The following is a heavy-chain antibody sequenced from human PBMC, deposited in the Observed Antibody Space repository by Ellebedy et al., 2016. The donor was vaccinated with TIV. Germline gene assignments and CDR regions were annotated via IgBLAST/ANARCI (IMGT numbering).Heavy chain of an antibody. D-gene: IGHD3-16*01. CDR3: ASLWDTVPGDSYTMDV. CDR1: GYIFTNFW. V-gene: IGHV5-10-1*01. Sequence: GESLKISCKGSGYIFTNFWISWVRQMPGKGLEWMGRIDPSNSNSNYSPSFQGHVTISADKSISTAYLQWNNLRASDTAMHYCASLWDTVPGDSYTMDVWGQGTTVTVSS. CDR2: IDPSNSNS. J-gene: IGHJ6*02.